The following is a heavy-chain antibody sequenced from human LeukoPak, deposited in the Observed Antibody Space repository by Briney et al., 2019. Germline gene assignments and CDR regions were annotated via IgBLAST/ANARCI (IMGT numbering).Heavy chain of an antibody. CDR1: GGSINSSSYY. D-gene: IGHD5-12*01. V-gene: IGHV4-39*07. CDR3: ARDTVATSEGRSDY. CDR2: IYYSGST. J-gene: IGHJ4*02. Sequence: SETLSLTCTVSGGSINSSSYYWGWIRQPPGKGLEWIGSIYYSGSTYYNPSLKSRVTISVDTSKNQFSLKLSSVTAADTAVYYCARDTVATSEGRSDYWGQGTLVTVSS.